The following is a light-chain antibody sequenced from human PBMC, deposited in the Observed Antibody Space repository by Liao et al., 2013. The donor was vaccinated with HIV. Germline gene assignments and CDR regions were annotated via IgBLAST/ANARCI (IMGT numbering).Light chain of an antibody. V-gene: IGLV3-1*01. CDR3: QAWESSTAV. J-gene: IGLJ3*02. CDR1: GLGDKY. Sequence: SYEMTQPPSVSVSPGQTASVTCSGDGLGDKYVSWYQQRPGHSPILVIYEDTKRPSGIPERFSGSNSGNTATLTISGTQAMDEADYYCQAWESSTAVFGGGTKLTAL. CDR2: EDT.